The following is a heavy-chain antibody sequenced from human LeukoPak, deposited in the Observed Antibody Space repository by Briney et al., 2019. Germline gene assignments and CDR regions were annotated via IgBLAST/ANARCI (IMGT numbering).Heavy chain of an antibody. V-gene: IGHV4-39*01. J-gene: IGHJ3*02. Sequence: PSETLSLTCTVSGDSASSSTYYWDWIRQAPGKGLEWIGNIYDSGTTHYNPSLKSRVTISGDTSKNQFSLKLNSVTAADTAIYYCATHRRSGSGGSENAFEIWGQGTMVTVSS. CDR2: IYDSGTT. CDR1: GDSASSSTYY. CDR3: ATHRRSGSGGSENAFEI. D-gene: IGHD5-12*01.